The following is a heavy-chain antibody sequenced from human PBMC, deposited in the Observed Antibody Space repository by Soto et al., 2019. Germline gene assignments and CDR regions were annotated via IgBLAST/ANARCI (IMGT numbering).Heavy chain of an antibody. CDR1: GFTFDDYA. CDR2: ISWNSGSI. D-gene: IGHD3-3*01. V-gene: IGHV3-9*01. Sequence: SLSLSCAASGFTFDDYAMHWVRQAPGKGLEWVSGISWNSGSIGYADSVKGRFTISRDNAKNSLYLQMNSLRAEDTALYYCAKDLRFLEWLRGGFDYWGQGTLVTVSS. CDR3: AKDLRFLEWLRGGFDY. J-gene: IGHJ4*02.